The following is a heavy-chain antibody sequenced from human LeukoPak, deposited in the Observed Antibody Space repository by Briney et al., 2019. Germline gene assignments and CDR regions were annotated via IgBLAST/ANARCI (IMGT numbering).Heavy chain of an antibody. CDR2: ISASCGNT. CDR1: GFTFTSYS. J-gene: IGHJ6*02. V-gene: IGHV3-23*01. CDR3: AKDREGRGYYGLDV. Sequence: GGSRRLSCAASGFTFTSYSMTWVRQAPGKWLQWVSAISASCGNTYSADSVEGRFTISRDNSTNTEYLQMNSLSAEDTAVYYCAKDREGRGYYGLDVWGQGTTVTVSS. D-gene: IGHD3-10*01.